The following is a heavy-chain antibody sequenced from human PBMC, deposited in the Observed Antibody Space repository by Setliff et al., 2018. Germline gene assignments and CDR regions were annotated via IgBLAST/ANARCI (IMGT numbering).Heavy chain of an antibody. CDR3: ARAPLDYSSRAFDF. D-gene: IGHD2-15*01. CDR1: GDSINNFY. CDR2: IFSDGTT. J-gene: IGHJ3*01. Sequence: KPSETLSLTCSVSGDSINNFYWNWIRQSPGTGLEWIGYIFSDGTTYYNPSLKSRVAMPVDTSKKQFSLSLSAVTAADTAKYYCARAPLDYSSRAFDFWGQGTMVTVS. V-gene: IGHV4-59*01.